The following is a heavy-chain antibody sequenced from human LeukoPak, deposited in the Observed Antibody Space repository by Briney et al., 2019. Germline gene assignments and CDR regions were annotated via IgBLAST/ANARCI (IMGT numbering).Heavy chain of an antibody. CDR3: ARVRAYSSGWYYGMDV. CDR2: IYYSGST. V-gene: IGHV4-59*01. Sequence: SETLSLTCTVSGGSINNYYWSWIRQPPGKGLDWSGYIYYSGSTNYNPSLKSRVTISVDTSKNQFSLKLSSVTAADTAVYYCARVRAYSSGWYYGMDVWGQGTTLTVSS. D-gene: IGHD6-19*01. J-gene: IGHJ6*02. CDR1: GGSINNYY.